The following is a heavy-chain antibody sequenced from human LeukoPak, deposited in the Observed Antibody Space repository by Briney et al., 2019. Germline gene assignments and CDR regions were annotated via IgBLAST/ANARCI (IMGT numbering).Heavy chain of an antibody. CDR3: ARGPLYYDYVWGSYRGQNWFDP. Sequence: SETLSLTCTVSGGSISSYYWSWIRQPPGKGLEWIGYIYYSGSTNYNPSLKSRVTISVDTSKNQFSLKLSSVTAADTAVYYRARGPLYYDYVWGSYRGQNWFDPWGQGTLVTVSS. CDR2: IYYSGST. D-gene: IGHD3-16*02. V-gene: IGHV4-59*01. J-gene: IGHJ5*02. CDR1: GGSISSYY.